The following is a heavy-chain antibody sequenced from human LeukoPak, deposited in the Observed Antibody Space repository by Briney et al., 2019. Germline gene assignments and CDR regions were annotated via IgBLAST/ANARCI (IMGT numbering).Heavy chain of an antibody. Sequence: GASVKVSCKASGYTFTSYYMHWVRQAPGQGLEWMGIINPSGGSTSYAQKFQGRVTMTMDMPTSTVYMELSSLRSEDTAVYYCASTRVGGYYYYMDVWGKGTTVTVSS. CDR2: INPSGGST. V-gene: IGHV1-46*01. D-gene: IGHD1-26*01. CDR1: GYTFTSYY. CDR3: ASTRVGGYYYYMDV. J-gene: IGHJ6*03.